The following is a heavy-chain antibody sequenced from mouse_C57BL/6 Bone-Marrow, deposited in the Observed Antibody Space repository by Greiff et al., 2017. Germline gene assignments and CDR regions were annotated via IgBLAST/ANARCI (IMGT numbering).Heavy chain of an antibody. CDR3: ARRLRRWYYFDY. D-gene: IGHD1-2*01. Sequence: VQLQQSGAELARPGASVKLSCKASGYTFTSYGISWVKQRTGQGLEWIGEIYPRSGNTYYNEKFKGKATLTADKSSSTAYMELRSLTSEDSAVYFCARRLRRWYYFDYWGQGTTLTVSS. CDR2: IYPRSGNT. CDR1: GYTFTSYG. J-gene: IGHJ2*01. V-gene: IGHV1-81*01.